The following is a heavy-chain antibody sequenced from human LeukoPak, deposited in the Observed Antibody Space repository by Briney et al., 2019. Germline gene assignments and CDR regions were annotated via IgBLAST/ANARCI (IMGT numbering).Heavy chain of an antibody. D-gene: IGHD7-27*01. CDR3: ARGPMNWERDLRY. J-gene: IGHJ4*02. Sequence: SVKVSCKASGGTFSSYAISWVRQAPGQGLEWMGRIIPIFGTANYAQKFQGRVTITADESTSTAYMELSSLRSEDTAVYYCARGPMNWERDLRYWGQGTLVTVSS. CDR1: GGTFSSYA. CDR2: IIPIFGTA. V-gene: IGHV1-69*13.